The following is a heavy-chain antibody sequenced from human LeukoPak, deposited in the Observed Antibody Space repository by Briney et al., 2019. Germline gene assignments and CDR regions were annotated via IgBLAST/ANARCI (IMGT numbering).Heavy chain of an antibody. V-gene: IGHV3-15*01. CDR1: GFTLSRHS. CDR3: TTELDIRPNHY. J-gene: IGHJ4*02. Sequence: GGSLRLSCAASGFTLSRHSMSWVRQAPGKGLEWVGRIKRKSDGGTTDYAAPVKGRFTISRDDSKNTLYLQMNSLKSEDTAVYYCTTELDIRPNHYWGQGTLVTVSS. CDR2: IKRKSDGGTT. D-gene: IGHD3-22*01.